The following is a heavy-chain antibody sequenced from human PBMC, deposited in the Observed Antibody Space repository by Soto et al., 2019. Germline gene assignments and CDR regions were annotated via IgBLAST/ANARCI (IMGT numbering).Heavy chain of an antibody. CDR2: INSDGIRT. CDR1: GFTFNAYW. CDR3: ATVATHSYNGVDS. J-gene: IGHJ5*01. D-gene: IGHD5-12*01. Sequence: EVQLVESGGTLVQPGGSLRLSCAASGFTFNAYWMHWVRQAPGKGLEWVSRINSDGIRTTYADSVKGRFTISRDNAKNTVYLQMNSLRAEDTAVYYCATVATHSYNGVDSWGQGTLVTVSS. V-gene: IGHV3-74*01.